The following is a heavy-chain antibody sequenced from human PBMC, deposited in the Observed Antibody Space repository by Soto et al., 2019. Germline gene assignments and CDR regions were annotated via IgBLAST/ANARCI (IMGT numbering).Heavy chain of an antibody. Sequence: SETLSLTCTVSGGSISSSSYYWGWIRQPPGKGLEWIGSIYYSGSTYYNPSLKSRVTISVDTSKNQFSLKLSSVTAADTAVYYCATGITMCCGPKRDGLDVWGQGTTDTVSS. J-gene: IGHJ6*02. D-gene: IGHD3-10*02. CDR1: GGSISSSSYY. CDR2: IYYSGST. CDR3: ATGITMCCGPKRDGLDV. V-gene: IGHV4-39*01.